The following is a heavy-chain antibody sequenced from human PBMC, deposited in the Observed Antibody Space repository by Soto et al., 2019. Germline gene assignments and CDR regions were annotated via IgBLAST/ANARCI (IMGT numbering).Heavy chain of an antibody. CDR2: ITGSGDYT. CDR1: GFTCSIYN. J-gene: IGHJ4*02. Sequence: EVQLLESGGGLVQPGGSLRLSCVASGFTCSIYNMNWVRQAPGKGLEWVSVITGSGDYTNYADSVKGRFTISRDNSKNTLYLQMNSLRAEDTAVYFCARRITSSFDYWGQGTLVTVSS. CDR3: ARRITSSFDY. D-gene: IGHD1-20*01. V-gene: IGHV3-23*01.